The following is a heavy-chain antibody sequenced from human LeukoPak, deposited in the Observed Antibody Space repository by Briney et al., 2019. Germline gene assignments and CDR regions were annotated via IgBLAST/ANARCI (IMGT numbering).Heavy chain of an antibody. V-gene: IGHV3-30*03. CDR3: SRARGELTSYPYYYYGMDV. CDR1: GFTFSSYG. CDR2: ISYDGSKK. J-gene: IGHJ6*04. D-gene: IGHD3-16*01. Sequence: PGRSLGLSCAASGFTFSSYGMHWGRQAPRQGLEWVAVISYDGSKKYYADSVKGRFTISRDNSKNTLYLQMNSLRAEDTAVYYCSRARGELTSYPYYYYGMDVWGKGTTVTVSS.